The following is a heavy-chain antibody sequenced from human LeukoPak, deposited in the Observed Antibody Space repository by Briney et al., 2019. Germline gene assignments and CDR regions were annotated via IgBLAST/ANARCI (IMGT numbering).Heavy chain of an antibody. D-gene: IGHD5-12*01. V-gene: IGHV4-39*07. Sequence: SETLSLTCTVSGGSISSSSYYWGWIRQPPGKGLEWIGSIYYSGSTYYNPSLKSRVTISVDTSKNQFSLKLSSVTAADTAVYYCARLIVATMGLGFDPWGQGTLVTVSS. CDR3: ARLIVATMGLGFDP. CDR1: GGSISSSSYY. J-gene: IGHJ5*02. CDR2: IYYSGST.